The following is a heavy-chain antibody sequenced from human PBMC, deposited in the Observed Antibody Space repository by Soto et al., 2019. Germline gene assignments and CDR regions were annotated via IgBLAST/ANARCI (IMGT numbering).Heavy chain of an antibody. CDR3: ARDYGGAWYFDL. Sequence: QVQLQESGPGLVKPSQTLSLTCTVSGGSISSGGYCWSWIRQHPGKGLEWIGYTKYSGSTYYNPSLKSRVTISVDTSKNQFSLKLSSVTAADTAVYYCARDYGGAWYFDLWGRGNRVTVSS. CDR1: GGSISSGGYC. J-gene: IGHJ2*01. CDR2: TKYSGST. D-gene: IGHD4-17*01. V-gene: IGHV4-31*03.